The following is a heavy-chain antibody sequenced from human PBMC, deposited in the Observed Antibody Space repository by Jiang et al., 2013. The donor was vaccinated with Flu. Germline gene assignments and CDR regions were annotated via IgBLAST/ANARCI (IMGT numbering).Heavy chain of an antibody. CDR2: INPSGGST. J-gene: IGHJ6*02. D-gene: IGHD2-21*02. V-gene: IGHV1-46*03. Sequence: SGAEVKKPGASVKVSCKASGYTFTSYYMHWVRQAPGQGLEWMGIINPSGGSTSYAQKFQGRVTMTRDTSTSTVYMELSSLRSEDTAVYYCATRYCGGDCYSVIYYYYGMDVWGQGTTVTVSS. CDR1: GYTFTSYY. CDR3: ATRYCGGDCYSVIYYYYGMDV.